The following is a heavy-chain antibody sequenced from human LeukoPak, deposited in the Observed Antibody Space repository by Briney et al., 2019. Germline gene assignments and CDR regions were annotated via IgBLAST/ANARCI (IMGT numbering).Heavy chain of an antibody. V-gene: IGHV7-4-1*02. J-gene: IGHJ4*02. CDR2: INTNTGNP. CDR1: GYTFASYA. D-gene: IGHD4-17*01. CDR3: ARGYTKDMTSVTHFDY. Sequence: ASVKVSCKASGYTFASYAMNWVRQAPGQGLEWMGWINTNTGNPTYAQGFTGRFVFSLDTSVSTAYLQISSLKAEDTAVYYCARGYTKDMTSVTHFDYWGQGTLVTVSS.